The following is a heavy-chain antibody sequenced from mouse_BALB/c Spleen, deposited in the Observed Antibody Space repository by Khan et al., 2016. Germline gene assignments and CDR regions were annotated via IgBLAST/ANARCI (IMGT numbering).Heavy chain of an antibody. Sequence: QVRLKESGAELVRPGVSVKISCKGSGYTFTDYAMHWVKQSHAKSLEWIGVISTYYGDTSYNQKFEGKATMTVDKSSSTAYMELARLTSEDSAIYYCAREGLNYDYAMDYWGQGTSVTVSS. CDR3: AREGLNYDYAMDY. J-gene: IGHJ4*01. V-gene: IGHV1S137*01. CDR1: GYTFTDYA. CDR2: ISTYYGDT. D-gene: IGHD2-1*01.